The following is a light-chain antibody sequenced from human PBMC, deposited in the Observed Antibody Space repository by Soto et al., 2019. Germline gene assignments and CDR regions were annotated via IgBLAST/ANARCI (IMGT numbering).Light chain of an antibody. J-gene: IGKJ1*01. CDR3: QQYGSSGT. V-gene: IGKV3-20*01. Sequence: EIVLTQSPGTLSLSPGERATLSCRASQSVSNNYLAWYQQKPGQAPRPLIYVASNRATGIQDRFSGSGSGTDFNLTISRLEPEDFAVYYCQQYGSSGTFGQGTKVEIK. CDR2: VAS. CDR1: QSVSNNY.